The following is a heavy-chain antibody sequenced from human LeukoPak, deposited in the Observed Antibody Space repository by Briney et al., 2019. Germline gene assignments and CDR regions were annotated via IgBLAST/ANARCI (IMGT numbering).Heavy chain of an antibody. D-gene: IGHD6-13*01. CDR2: ISAYNGNT. Sequence: ASVRVSFKASGYTFTSYGISWVRQAPGQGREWMGWISAYNGNTNYAQKLQGRVTMTPDTSTSTAYMELRSLRSDDTAVYYCAGKYSSSEDWFDPWGQGTLVTVS. V-gene: IGHV1-18*04. CDR1: GYTFTSYG. J-gene: IGHJ5*02. CDR3: AGKYSSSEDWFDP.